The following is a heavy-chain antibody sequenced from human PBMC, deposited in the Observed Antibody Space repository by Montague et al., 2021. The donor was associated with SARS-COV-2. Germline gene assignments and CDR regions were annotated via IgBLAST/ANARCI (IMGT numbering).Heavy chain of an antibody. V-gene: IGHV4-34*01. J-gene: IGHJ4*02. D-gene: IGHD3-22*01. CDR1: GGSFSGYY. Sequence: SETLSLTCAVYGGSFSGYYWSWICQPPGKELEWIGEINHSGSTKYNPSLKSRVTISVDTSKNQFSLKLSSVTAADTAVYYCARGTKRVFTYEYDSSGYASDYWGQGTLVTVSS. CDR2: INHSGST. CDR3: ARGTKRVFTYEYDSSGYASDY.